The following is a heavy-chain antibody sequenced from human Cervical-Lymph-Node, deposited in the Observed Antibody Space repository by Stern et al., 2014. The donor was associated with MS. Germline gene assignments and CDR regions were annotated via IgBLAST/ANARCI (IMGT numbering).Heavy chain of an antibody. CDR3: ARHVQGFDY. Sequence: EVQLLQSGAEVKKPGESLKISCKLSGYSFTIYYIAWVRQMPGKGLEWMGVIYPYDSDTTYGPSFQGRVTISAAKSIPTAYLQWSSLRASDTAMYYCARHVQGFDYWGQGTLVTVSS. CDR1: GYSFTIYY. CDR2: IYPYDSDT. V-gene: IGHV5-51*01. J-gene: IGHJ4*02.